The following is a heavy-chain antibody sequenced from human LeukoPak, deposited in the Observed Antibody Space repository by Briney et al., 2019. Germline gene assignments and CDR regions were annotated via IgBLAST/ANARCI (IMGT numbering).Heavy chain of an antibody. Sequence: ASVEVSCKVSGYTLTELSMHWVRQAPGKGLEWMGGSDPEDGETIYAQKFQGRVTMTEDTSTDTAYMELSSLRSEDTAVYYCARHGGITIFGAAQPGGAFDIWGQGTLVTVSS. CDR3: ARHGGITIFGAAQPGGAFDI. V-gene: IGHV1-24*01. CDR2: SDPEDGET. CDR1: GYTLTELS. J-gene: IGHJ3*02. D-gene: IGHD3-3*01.